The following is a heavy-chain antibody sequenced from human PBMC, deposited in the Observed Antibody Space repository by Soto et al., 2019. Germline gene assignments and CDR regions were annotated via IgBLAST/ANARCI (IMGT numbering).Heavy chain of an antibody. CDR2: IYPGDSDT. CDR3: ARLQGGYDRTEYFDY. J-gene: IGHJ4*02. V-gene: IGHV5-51*01. D-gene: IGHD5-12*01. Sequence: PGESLKISCKGSGYSFTSYWIGWVRQMPGKGLEWMGIIYPGDSDTRYSPSFQGQVTISADKSISTAYLQWSSLKASDTAMYYCARLQGGYDRTEYFDYWGQGTLVTVSS. CDR1: GYSFTSYW.